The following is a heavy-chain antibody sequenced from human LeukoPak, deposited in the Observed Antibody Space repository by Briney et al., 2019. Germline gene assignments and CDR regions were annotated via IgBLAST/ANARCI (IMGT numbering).Heavy chain of an antibody. J-gene: IGHJ6*02. CDR3: ARDGCSSTGCYRTYYYYGMDV. Sequence: GGSLRLSCAASGFTVSSNYMSWVRQAPGKGLEWVSVIYSGGSTYYADSVKGRFTISRDNSKNTLYLQMNSLRAEDTAVYYCARDGCSSTGCYRTYYYYGMDVWGQGTTVTVSS. CDR2: IYSGGST. D-gene: IGHD2-2*01. CDR1: GFTVSSNY. V-gene: IGHV3-66*01.